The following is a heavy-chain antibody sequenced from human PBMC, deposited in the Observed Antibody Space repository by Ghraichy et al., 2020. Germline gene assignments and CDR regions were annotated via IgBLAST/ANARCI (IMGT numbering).Heavy chain of an antibody. D-gene: IGHD2-2*01. CDR2: IYYSGST. J-gene: IGHJ6*02. CDR3: ARDLVVPAAMGYYYGMDV. Sequence: SETLSLTCTVSGGSISSGGYYWSWIRQHPGKGLEWIGYIYYSGSTYYNPSLKSRVTISVDTSKNQFSLKLSSVTAADTAVYYCARDLVVPAAMGYYYGMDVWGQGTTVTVSS. V-gene: IGHV4-31*03. CDR1: GGSISSGGYY.